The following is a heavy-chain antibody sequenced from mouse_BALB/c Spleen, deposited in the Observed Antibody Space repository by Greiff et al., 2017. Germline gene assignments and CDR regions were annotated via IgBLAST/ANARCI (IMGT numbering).Heavy chain of an antibody. CDR1: GFSLSRYS. J-gene: IGHJ4*01. Sequence: VQGVESGPGLVAPSQSLSITCTVSGFSLSRYSVHWVRQPPGKGLEWLGMIWGGGSTDYNSALKSRLSISKDNSKSQVFLKMNSLQTDDTAMYYCARNSSYYYGSSYEAMDYWGQGTSVTVSS. V-gene: IGHV2-6-4*01. CDR2: IWGGGST. D-gene: IGHD1-1*01. CDR3: ARNSSYYYGSSYEAMDY.